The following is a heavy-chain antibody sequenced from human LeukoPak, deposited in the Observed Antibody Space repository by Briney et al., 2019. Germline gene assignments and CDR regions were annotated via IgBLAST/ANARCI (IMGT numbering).Heavy chain of an antibody. V-gene: IGHV4-61*02. J-gene: IGHJ4*02. CDR3: AREKNKLLIKGIFDY. D-gene: IGHD3-10*01. CDR1: GGSISSGSYY. CDR2: IYTSGST. Sequence: SETLSLTCTVSGGSISSGSYYWSWIRQPAGKGLEWIGRIYTSGSTNYNPSLKSRVTISVDTSKNQFSLKLSSVTAADTAVYYCAREKNKLLIKGIFDYWGQGTLVTVSS.